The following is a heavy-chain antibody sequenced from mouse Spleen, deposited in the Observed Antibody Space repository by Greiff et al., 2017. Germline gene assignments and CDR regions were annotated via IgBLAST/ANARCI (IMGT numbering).Heavy chain of an antibody. CDR1: GFSLTSYG. J-gene: IGHJ4*01. CDR3: ARNDYDDYYAMDY. Sequence: VKLMESGPGLVQPSQSLSITCTVSGFSLTSYGVHWVRQSPGKGLEWLGVIWSGGSTDYNAAFISRLSISKDNSKSQVFFKMNSLQADDTAIYYCARNDYDDYYAMDYWGQGTSVTVSS. CDR2: IWSGGST. V-gene: IGHV2-2*01. D-gene: IGHD2-4*01.